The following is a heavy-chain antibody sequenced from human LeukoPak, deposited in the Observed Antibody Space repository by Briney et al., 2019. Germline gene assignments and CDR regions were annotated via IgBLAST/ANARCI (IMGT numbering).Heavy chain of an antibody. V-gene: IGHV3-53*01. CDR1: GFTVSSNY. Sequence: PGGSLRLSCAASGFTVSSNYMSWVRQAPGKGLEWVSVIYSGGSTYYADSVKGRFTISRDNSKNTLYLQMNSLRAEDTAVYYCARDHREWSMSYYYGMDVWGQGTTVTVSS. CDR2: IYSGGST. CDR3: ARDHREWSMSYYYGMDV. D-gene: IGHD3-3*01. J-gene: IGHJ6*02.